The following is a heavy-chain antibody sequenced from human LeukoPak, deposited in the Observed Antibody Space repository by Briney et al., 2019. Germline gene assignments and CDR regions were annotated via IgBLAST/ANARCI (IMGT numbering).Heavy chain of an antibody. CDR2: IYYSGST. D-gene: IGHD3-22*01. CDR3: ARVGWLLGFFY. Sequence: SSETLSLTCTVSGGSISSYYWGWIRQPPGKGLEWIGSIYYSGSTYYNPSLKSRVTISVDTSKNQFSLKLSSVTAADTAVYYCARVGWLLGFFYWGQGTLVTVSS. V-gene: IGHV4-39*07. CDR1: GGSISSYY. J-gene: IGHJ4*02.